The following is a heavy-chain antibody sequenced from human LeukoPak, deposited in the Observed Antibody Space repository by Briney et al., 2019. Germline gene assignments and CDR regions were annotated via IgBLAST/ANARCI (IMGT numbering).Heavy chain of an antibody. J-gene: IGHJ3*02. Sequence: SETLSLTCTVSGGSISSYYWSWIRQPPGKGLEWIGYIYYSGSTNYDPSLKSRVTISVDTSKNQFSLKLSSVTAAGTAVYYCARDYGSDAFDIWGQGTMVTVSS. V-gene: IGHV4-59*01. D-gene: IGHD3-10*01. CDR1: GGSISSYY. CDR2: IYYSGST. CDR3: ARDYGSDAFDI.